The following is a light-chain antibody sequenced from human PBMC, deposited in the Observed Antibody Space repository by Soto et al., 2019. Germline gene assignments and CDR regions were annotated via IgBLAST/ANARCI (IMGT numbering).Light chain of an antibody. CDR2: DVF. CDR1: QNVNNNF. Sequence: ETVLTQSPGAVSLSPGERATLSCTTSQNVNNNFLAWYQQKPGQAPRLLIHDVFNRASGIPDRFSGSGSGTYFTLTINGLEPEDSAVYYCQHYDGSPRTFGQGTKLEIK. J-gene: IGKJ2*01. V-gene: IGKV3-20*01. CDR3: QHYDGSPRT.